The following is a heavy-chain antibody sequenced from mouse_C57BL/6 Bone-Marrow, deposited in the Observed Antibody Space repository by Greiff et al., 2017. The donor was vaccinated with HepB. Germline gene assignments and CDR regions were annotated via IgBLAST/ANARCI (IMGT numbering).Heavy chain of an antibody. CDR2: GQGLEWIG. CDR1: YTFSRRVH. Sequence: VKLMESGPELARPWASVKISCQAFYTFSRRVHFAIRDTNYWMQWVKQRPGQGLEWIGAIYPGNGDTSYNQKFKGKATLTADKSSSTAYMQLSCLTSEDSAVYYCALNYYYELYYYAMDYWGQGTSVTVSS. D-gene: IGHD1-1*01. CDR3: SEDSAVYYCALNYYYELYYYAMDY. J-gene: IGHJ4*01. V-gene: IGHV1-87*01.